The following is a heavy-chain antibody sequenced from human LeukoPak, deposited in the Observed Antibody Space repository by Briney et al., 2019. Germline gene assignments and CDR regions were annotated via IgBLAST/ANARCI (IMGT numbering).Heavy chain of an antibody. J-gene: IGHJ4*02. CDR1: GYTFTSYY. CDR2: INPSGGST. CDR3: ARVGGQGDLDY. Sequence: GASVKVSCKASGYTFTSYYMHWVRQAPGQGLEWMGIINPSGGSTSYAQKFQGRVTMTRDMSTSTVYMELSSLRSEDTAVYYCARVGGQGDLDYWGQGTLVTVSS. D-gene: IGHD2-21*02. V-gene: IGHV1-46*01.